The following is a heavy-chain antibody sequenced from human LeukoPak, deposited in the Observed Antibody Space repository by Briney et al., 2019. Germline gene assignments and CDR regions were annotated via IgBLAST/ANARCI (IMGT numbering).Heavy chain of an antibody. J-gene: IGHJ6*02. V-gene: IGHV3-21*04. CDR2: ISSSSSYI. Sequence: PGGSLRLSCAASGFTFSSYSMNWVRQAPGKGLEWVSSISSSSSYIYYADSVKGRFTISRDNAKNSLYLQMNSLRAEDTALYYCARELRQQLVTYGMDVWGQGTTVTVSS. CDR1: GFTFSSYS. D-gene: IGHD6-13*01. CDR3: ARELRQQLVTYGMDV.